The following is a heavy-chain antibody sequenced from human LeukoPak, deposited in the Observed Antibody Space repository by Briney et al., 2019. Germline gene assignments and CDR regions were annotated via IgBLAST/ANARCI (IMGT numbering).Heavy chain of an antibody. CDR1: GFSFTAHS. CDR3: ARRFDS. CDR2: IGPGGDI. V-gene: IGHV3-48*01. Sequence: GGSLRRSCAASGFSFTAHSINWVRQAPGRGLEWISYIGPGGDIYYADSVTGRFTVSRDTAKNSLYLQMNGLRVEDTAVYYCARRFDSWGQGTLVTVSS. J-gene: IGHJ4*02.